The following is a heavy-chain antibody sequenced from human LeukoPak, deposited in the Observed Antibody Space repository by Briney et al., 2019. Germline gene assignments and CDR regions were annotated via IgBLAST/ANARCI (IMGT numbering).Heavy chain of an antibody. Sequence: SETLSLTCTASGGSISSYYWSWIRQPPGKGLEWIGYVYYSGTTNYNPSLKSRVIISVDTSKNQFSLKLSPVIAADTAVYYCARVGVDYSGNIIKYYFDYWGQGTLVTVSS. CDR1: GGSISSYY. V-gene: IGHV4-59*01. J-gene: IGHJ4*02. CDR2: VYYSGTT. CDR3: ARVGVDYSGNIIKYYFDY. D-gene: IGHD4-23*01.